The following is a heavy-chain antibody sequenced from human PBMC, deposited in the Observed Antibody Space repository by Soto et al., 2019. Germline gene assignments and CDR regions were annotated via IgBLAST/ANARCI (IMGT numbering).Heavy chain of an antibody. Sequence: QVQLVESGGGVVQPGRSLRLSCAASGFTFSSYAMHWVRQAPGKGLEWVAVISYDGSNKYYADSVKGRFTISRDNSKNTLYLQMNSLRAEDTAVYYCARASMVTDYYYYGMDVWGQGTTVTVSS. D-gene: IGHD4-17*01. CDR1: GFTFSSYA. V-gene: IGHV3-30-3*01. J-gene: IGHJ6*02. CDR3: ARASMVTDYYYYGMDV. CDR2: ISYDGSNK.